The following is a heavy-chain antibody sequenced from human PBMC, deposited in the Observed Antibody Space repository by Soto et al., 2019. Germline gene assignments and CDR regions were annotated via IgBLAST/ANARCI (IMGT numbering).Heavy chain of an antibody. CDR3: ARHTSGRNFDY. CDR2: IYHSGST. CDR1: SSSINSRYY. D-gene: IGHD6-19*01. J-gene: IGHJ4*02. Sequence: SETLSLTCTVSSSSINSRYYWGWIRQTPGKGLEWIASIYHSGSTQYNPSIKSRATISVDTSNNKFSMRLSSVTAADTAVYYCARHTSGRNFDYWGPGTKVTVS. V-gene: IGHV4-38-2*02.